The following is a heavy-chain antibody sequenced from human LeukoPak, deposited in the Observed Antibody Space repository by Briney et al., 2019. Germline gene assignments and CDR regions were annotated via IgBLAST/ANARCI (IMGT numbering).Heavy chain of an antibody. V-gene: IGHV4-59*02. CDR2: IYHSGST. CDR3: ARDEVGASIDY. CDR1: GGSVSNYY. J-gene: IGHJ4*02. Sequence: PSETLSLTCTVSGGSVSNYYWSWLRQSPGKGLEWIGSIYHSGSTYYNPSLKSRVTISVDTSKNQFSLKLSSVTAADTAVYYCARDEVGASIDYWGQGTLVTVSS. D-gene: IGHD1-26*01.